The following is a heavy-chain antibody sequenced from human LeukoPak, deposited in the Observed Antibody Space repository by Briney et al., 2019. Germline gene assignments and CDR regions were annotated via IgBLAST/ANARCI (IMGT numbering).Heavy chain of an antibody. CDR2: SNHSGST. J-gene: IGHJ4*02. D-gene: IGHD2-2*01. Sequence: SETLSLTCAVYGGSFSGYYWSWIRQPPGKGLEWIGESNHSGSTNYNPSLNSRVTISVDTSKNQFSLKLSSVTAADTAVYYCAREGKKYCSSTSCNWGQGTLVTVSS. V-gene: IGHV4-34*01. CDR1: GGSFSGYY. CDR3: AREGKKYCSSTSCN.